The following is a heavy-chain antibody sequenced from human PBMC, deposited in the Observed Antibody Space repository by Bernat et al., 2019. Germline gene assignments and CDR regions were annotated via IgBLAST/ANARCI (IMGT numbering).Heavy chain of an antibody. CDR1: GFTFSSYA. J-gene: IGHJ4*02. V-gene: IGHV3-23*01. CDR2: ISGSGGST. D-gene: IGHD3-10*01. Sequence: EVQLLESGGGLVQPGGSLRLSCAASGFTFSSYAMSWVRQAPGKGLEWVSAISGSGGSTYYADSVKGRFTISRDNSKNTLYLQMNSLRAEDTAVHYWAEGDYGSGSLYYFDYWGQGTLVTVSS. CDR3: AEGDYGSGSLYYFDY.